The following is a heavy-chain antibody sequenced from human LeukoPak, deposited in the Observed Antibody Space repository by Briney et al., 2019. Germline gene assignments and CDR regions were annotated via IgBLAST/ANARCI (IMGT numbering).Heavy chain of an antibody. CDR2: ISGSGRAI. V-gene: IGHV3-48*03. J-gene: IGHJ6*03. Sequence: GGSLRLSCAASGFTFSSYEMNWVRQAPGKGLEWVSYISGSGRAIYYADSVKGRFTISRDNAKNSLYLQMNSLRAEDTAVYYCARVRFNYYYMDVWGKGTTVAVSS. D-gene: IGHD3-3*01. CDR3: ARVRFNYYYMDV. CDR1: GFTFSSYE.